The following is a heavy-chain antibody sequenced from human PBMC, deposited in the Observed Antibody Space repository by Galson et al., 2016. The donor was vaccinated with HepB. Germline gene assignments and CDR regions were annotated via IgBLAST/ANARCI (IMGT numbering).Heavy chain of an antibody. Sequence: SVKVSCKASGYTFTDCDIHWVRQAPGQGLEWMGWINPKTGGTTYDQGFKGRSTVTRDTSISTAYLQLTRLTTADTAVYYRARGCGVYYGMDVWGHGTTVTVSS. J-gene: IGHJ6*02. D-gene: IGHD1-26*01. CDR3: ARGCGVYYGMDV. CDR2: INPKTGGT. CDR1: GYTFTDCD. V-gene: IGHV1-2*02.